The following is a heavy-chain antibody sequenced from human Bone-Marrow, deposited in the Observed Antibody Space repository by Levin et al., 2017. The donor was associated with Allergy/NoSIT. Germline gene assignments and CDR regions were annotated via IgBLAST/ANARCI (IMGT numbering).Heavy chain of an antibody. V-gene: IGHV3-30-3*01. Sequence: GGSLRLSCAASGFTFNSYDMHWVRQAPGKGLEWLSVISYDGSSKFYADSVRGRFTVSRDSFKNTLFLQMNNLRLEDTAVYFCARPQLDYHGSGSDYGVDLWGQGTTVTVSS. CDR2: ISYDGSSK. D-gene: IGHD3-10*01. CDR1: GFTFNSYD. CDR3: ARPQLDYHGSGSDYGVDL. J-gene: IGHJ6*02.